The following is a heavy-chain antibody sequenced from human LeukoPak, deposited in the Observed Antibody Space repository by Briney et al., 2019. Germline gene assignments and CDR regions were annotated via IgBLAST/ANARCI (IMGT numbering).Heavy chain of an antibody. V-gene: IGHV1-69-2*01. CDR2: IDPEDGKT. CDR1: GYTFTDYH. J-gene: IGHJ5*02. Sequence: ASVKVSCKASGYTFTDYHMQWVQQAPGKGLEWMGRIDPEDGKTIYADKFKGRVTLTADTSTDTAYMEVSSLKFGDTAIYYCARSMGGVGARFDPWGQGTLVTVSS. D-gene: IGHD3-16*01. CDR3: ARSMGGVGARFDP.